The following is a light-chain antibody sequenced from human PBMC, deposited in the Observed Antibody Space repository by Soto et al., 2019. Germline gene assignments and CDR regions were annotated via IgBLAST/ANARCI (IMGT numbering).Light chain of an antibody. CDR2: AAS. J-gene: IGKJ1*01. CDR3: QQSYSPLWT. V-gene: IGKV1-39*01. Sequence: DIQMTQSPSSLSASVGDRVTITCRASQSISSDLNWYQHKPGKAPNLLIYAASSLQSGVPSRFSGSGSGTDFTLTISGRQPEDFATYYCQQSYSPLWTFGQGTKVDIK. CDR1: QSISSD.